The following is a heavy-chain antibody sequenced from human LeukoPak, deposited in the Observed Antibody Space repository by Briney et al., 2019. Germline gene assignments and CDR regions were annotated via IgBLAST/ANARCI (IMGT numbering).Heavy chain of an antibody. CDR3: AKDLGFFDI. CDR2: IRSKANSYAT. CDR1: GFTFSGSA. J-gene: IGHJ3*02. Sequence: PGGSLRLSCAASGFTFSGSAMHWVRQASGKGLEWVGRIRSKANSYATAYAASVKGRFTISRDDSKNTAYLQMNSLKTEDTAVYYCAKDLGFFDIWGQGTMVTVSS. D-gene: IGHD6-25*01. V-gene: IGHV3-73*01.